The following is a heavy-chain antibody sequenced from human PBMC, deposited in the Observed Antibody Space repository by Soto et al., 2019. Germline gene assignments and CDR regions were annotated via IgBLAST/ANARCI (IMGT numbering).Heavy chain of an antibody. CDR2: ISAHNGNT. J-gene: IGHJ4*02. CDR1: GYTFTSYG. D-gene: IGHD1-1*01. V-gene: IGHV1-18*01. Sequence: QVHLVQSGAEVKKPGASVKVSCKASGYTFTSYGITWVRQAPGQRLEWMGWISAHNGNTDYAQKLQGRVIVTRDTSTSTAYMELRSLISDDTAVYSCARGRYGDYWGQGALVTVSS. CDR3: ARGRYGDY.